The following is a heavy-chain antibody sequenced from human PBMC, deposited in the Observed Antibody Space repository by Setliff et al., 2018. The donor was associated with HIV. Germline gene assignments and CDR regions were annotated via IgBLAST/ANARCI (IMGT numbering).Heavy chain of an antibody. V-gene: IGHV1-2*02. CDR3: ARGWGLWFGQLSILPLDP. D-gene: IGHD3-10*01. CDR1: GFTFTEYY. J-gene: IGHJ5*02. CDR2: LTPHSGDT. Sequence: ASVKVSCKASGFTFTEYYIHWVRQAPGQGLEWMGRLTPHSGDTISADRFQGRLVMTTNTSTTTAFMELSSLRSDDTALYFCARGWGLWFGQLSILPLDPWGQGTLVTVSS.